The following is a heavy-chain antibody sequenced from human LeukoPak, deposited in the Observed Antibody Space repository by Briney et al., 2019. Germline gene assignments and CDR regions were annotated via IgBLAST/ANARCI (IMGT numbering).Heavy chain of an antibody. CDR3: ARRGPYFDY. V-gene: IGHV3-21*05. D-gene: IGHD3-10*01. CDR1: GFIFSNHG. J-gene: IGHJ4*02. CDR2: ISSTSADI. Sequence: GGSLRLSCTASGFIFSNHGMNWVRQAPGKGLEWISYISSTSADIYYVDSVKGRFTISRDNAKNSLYLQMNSLRAEDTAIYYCARRGPYFDYWGQGILVTVSS.